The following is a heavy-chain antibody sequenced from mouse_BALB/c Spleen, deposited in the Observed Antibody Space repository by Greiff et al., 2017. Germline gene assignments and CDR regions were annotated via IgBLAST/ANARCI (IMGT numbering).Heavy chain of an antibody. Sequence: EVQLQQSGAELVKPGASVKLSCTASGFNINDTYMHWVKQRPEQGLEWIGRIDPANGNTKYDPKFQGKATITADTSSNTAYLQLSSLTSEDTAVYYCATMITTDYAMDYWGQGTSVTVSS. V-gene: IGHV14-3*02. D-gene: IGHD2-4*01. J-gene: IGHJ4*01. CDR1: GFNINDTY. CDR3: ATMITTDYAMDY. CDR2: IDPANGNT.